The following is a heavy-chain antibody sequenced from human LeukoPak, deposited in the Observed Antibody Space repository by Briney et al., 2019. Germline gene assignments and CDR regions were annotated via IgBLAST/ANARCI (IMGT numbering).Heavy chain of an antibody. Sequence: SETLSLTCTVPGGSISSYYWSWIRQPPGKGLEWIGYIYYSGSTNYNPSLKSRVTISVDTSKNQFSLKLSSVTAADTAVYYCARGAYDFWSGYTLDYWGQGTLVTVSS. J-gene: IGHJ4*02. CDR3: ARGAYDFWSGYTLDY. CDR1: GGSISSYY. D-gene: IGHD3-3*01. V-gene: IGHV4-59*01. CDR2: IYYSGST.